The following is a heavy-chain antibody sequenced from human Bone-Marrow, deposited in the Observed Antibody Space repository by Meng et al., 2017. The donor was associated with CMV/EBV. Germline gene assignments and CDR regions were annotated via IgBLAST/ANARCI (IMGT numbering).Heavy chain of an antibody. Sequence: GGSLRLSCAASGFTFSSYAMHWVRQAPGKGLERVAVISYDGSNKYYADSVKGRFTISRDNSKNTLYLQMNSLRAEDTAVYYCARDTLIRGVDYWGQGTLVTVPS. CDR1: GFTFSSYA. V-gene: IGHV3-30-3*01. D-gene: IGHD1-26*01. CDR3: ARDTLIRGVDY. CDR2: ISYDGSNK. J-gene: IGHJ4*02.